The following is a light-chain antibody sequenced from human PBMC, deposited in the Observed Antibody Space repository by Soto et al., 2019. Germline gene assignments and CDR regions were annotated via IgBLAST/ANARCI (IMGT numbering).Light chain of an antibody. CDR2: EVS. Sequence: QSVLTQPPSASGSPGQSVTISCTGTSSDIGGYDYVSWYQQHPGKAPKLIIYEVSKRPSGVADRFSGSKSGNTAPLTVSGLQAEDEADYYCSSYAGSNNLVFAGGTQLTVL. CDR3: SSYAGSNNLV. V-gene: IGLV2-8*01. J-gene: IGLJ3*02. CDR1: SSDIGGYDY.